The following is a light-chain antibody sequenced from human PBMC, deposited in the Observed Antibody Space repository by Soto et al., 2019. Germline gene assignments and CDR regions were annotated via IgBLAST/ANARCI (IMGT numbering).Light chain of an antibody. J-gene: IGLJ3*02. Sequence: QSVLTQPPSVSGSPGQSVTISCTGTGSDFGRYNRVSWYQHTPGTAPKLLIYEVTNRPSGVPDRFSGSRSGNTASLTISGLQAEDDADYYCSSFTTSDTWVLSGGTKVTVL. CDR1: GSDFGRYNR. CDR3: SSFTTSDTWV. CDR2: EVT. V-gene: IGLV2-18*02.